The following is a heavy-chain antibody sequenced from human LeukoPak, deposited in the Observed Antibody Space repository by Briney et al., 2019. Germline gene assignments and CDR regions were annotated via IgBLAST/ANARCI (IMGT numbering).Heavy chain of an antibody. CDR3: ARLYPQLLFPRWVDV. Sequence: KTSETLSLTCTVSGGSISSSSYSWGWIRQPPGKGLEWIGSIYYSGSTYYNPSLKSRVTISVDTSKNQFSLKLSSVTAADTAVYYYARLYPQLLFPRWVDVWGQGTTVTVSS. D-gene: IGHD2-2*01. CDR2: IYYSGST. V-gene: IGHV4-39*01. CDR1: GGSISSSSYS. J-gene: IGHJ6*02.